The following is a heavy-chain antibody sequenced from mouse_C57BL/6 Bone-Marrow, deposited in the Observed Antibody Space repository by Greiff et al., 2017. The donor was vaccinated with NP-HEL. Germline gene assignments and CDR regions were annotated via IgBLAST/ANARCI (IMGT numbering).Heavy chain of an antibody. D-gene: IGHD2-10*01. Sequence: EVKLEESGEGLVKPGGSLKLSCAASGFTFSSYAMSWVRQTPEKRLEWVAYISSGGDYIYYADTVKGRFTISRDNARNTLYLQMSSLKSEDTAMYYCTRSYYGNLWFAYWGQGTLVTVSA. CDR1: GFTFSSYA. J-gene: IGHJ3*01. CDR3: TRSYYGNLWFAY. V-gene: IGHV5-9-1*02. CDR2: ISSGGDYI.